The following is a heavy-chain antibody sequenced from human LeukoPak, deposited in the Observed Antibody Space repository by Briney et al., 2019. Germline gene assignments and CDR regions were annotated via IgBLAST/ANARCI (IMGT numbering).Heavy chain of an antibody. V-gene: IGHV4-30-4*08. D-gene: IGHD3-22*01. J-gene: IGHJ4*02. CDR3: ARDYYDSSGPSSY. CDR1: GGSISSGDYY. Sequence: SETLSLTCTVSGGSISSGDYYWSWIRRPPGKGLEWIGYIYYSGSTYYNPSLKSRVTISVDTSKNQFSLRLSSVTAADTAVYYCARDYYDSSGPSSYWGQGTLVTVSS. CDR2: IYYSGST.